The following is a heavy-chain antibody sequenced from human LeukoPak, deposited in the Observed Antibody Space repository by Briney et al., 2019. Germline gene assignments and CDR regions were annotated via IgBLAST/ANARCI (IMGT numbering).Heavy chain of an antibody. CDR1: GGTFSSYA. D-gene: IGHD3-22*01. V-gene: IGHV1-69*05. CDR2: IIPIFGTA. J-gene: IGHJ3*02. CDR3: ARDQYYYDSSGYYYFAFDI. Sequence: ASVKVSCKASGGTFSSYAISWVRQAPGQGLEWMGRIIPIFGTANYAQKFQGRVTITTDGSTSTAYMELSSLRSEDTAVYYCARDQYYYDSSGYYYFAFDIWGQGTMVTVSS.